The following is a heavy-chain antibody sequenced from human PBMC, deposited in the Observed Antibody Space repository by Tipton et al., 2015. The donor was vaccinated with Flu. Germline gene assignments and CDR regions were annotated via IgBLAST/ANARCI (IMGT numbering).Heavy chain of an antibody. CDR1: GFTFSTYA. CDR3: AREPAPIGSPKSDAFDV. J-gene: IGHJ3*01. CDR2: ISYNGKNI. V-gene: IGHV3-30*04. Sequence: SLRLSCAISGFTFSTYAMHWVRQAPGKGLEWVSFISYNGKNIYYADSVKGRFTISRDDSKNTLALQMNSLRTEDTAIYYCAREPAPIGSPKSDAFDVWGQGTKVTVSS. D-gene: IGHD3-10*01.